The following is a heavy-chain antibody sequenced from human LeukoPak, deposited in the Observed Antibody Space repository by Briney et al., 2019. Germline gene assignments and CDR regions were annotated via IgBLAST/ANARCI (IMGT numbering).Heavy chain of an antibody. V-gene: IGHV3-30-3*01. J-gene: IGHJ4*02. CDR3: ARLGEQWLVLDY. CDR1: GFTFSSYA. Sequence: PGRSLRLSCAASGFTFSSYAMHWVRQAPGKGLEWVAVISYDGSNKYYADSVKGRFTISRDNSKNTLYLQMNSLGAEDTAVYYCARLGEQWLVLDYWGQGTLVTVSS. D-gene: IGHD6-19*01. CDR2: ISYDGSNK.